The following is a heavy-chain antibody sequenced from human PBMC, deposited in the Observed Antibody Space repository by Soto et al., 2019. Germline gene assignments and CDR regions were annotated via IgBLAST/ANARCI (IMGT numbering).Heavy chain of an antibody. J-gene: IGHJ4*02. Sequence: GGSLRLSCAASGFTFSSYWMSWVRQAPGKGLEWVANIKQDGSEKYYVDSVKGRFTISRDNAKNSLYLQMNSLRAEDTAVYYCARSVVPAAMTVLSFWAQRTLVTVSS. CDR3: ARSVVPAAMTVLSF. CDR2: IKQDGSEK. V-gene: IGHV3-7*05. CDR1: GFTFSSYW. D-gene: IGHD2-2*01.